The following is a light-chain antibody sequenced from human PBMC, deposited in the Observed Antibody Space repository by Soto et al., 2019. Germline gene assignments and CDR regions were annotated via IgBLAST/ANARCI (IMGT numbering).Light chain of an antibody. CDR3: QERSNWPRLT. J-gene: IGKJ4*01. Sequence: EIVLTQSPATLSLSPGERATLPCRASQSVSTSLAWYQQRPGQAPRLLIYDVSNRAAGVPARFSGSGSGTDFTLTISNLEPEDFAIYYCQERSNWPRLTFCGGTTVEIK. V-gene: IGKV3-11*01. CDR1: QSVSTS. CDR2: DVS.